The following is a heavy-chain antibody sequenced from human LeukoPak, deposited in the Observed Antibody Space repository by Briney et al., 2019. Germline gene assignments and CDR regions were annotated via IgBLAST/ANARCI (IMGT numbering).Heavy chain of an antibody. V-gene: IGHV3-21*01. CDR3: ARDLLSGRSVWYGAFDY. J-gene: IGHJ4*02. CDR1: GFSFSNYT. CDR2: IGGSSYFI. D-gene: IGHD6-19*01. Sequence: PGGSLRLSCAASGFSFSNYTMNWVRQAPGKGLEWVPSIGGSSYFIYYADSLKGRFTISRDNAKNSMYLQMNSLRAEDTAVYYCARDLLSGRSVWYGAFDYWGQGILVTVSS.